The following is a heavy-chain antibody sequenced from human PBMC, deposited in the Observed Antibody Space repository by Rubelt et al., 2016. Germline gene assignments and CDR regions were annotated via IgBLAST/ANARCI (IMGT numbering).Heavy chain of an antibody. D-gene: IGHD3-3*01. J-gene: IGHJ6*02. CDR2: MNPNSGNT. Sequence: QVQLVQSGAEVKKPGASVKVSCKASGYTFTSSDINWVRQATGQGLEWMGWMNPNSGNTGYAQKFQSRVTMTTKTTISTADMELSSLRSEDTAVYYCARLSITIFGVVVYYYGMDVWGQGTTVTVSS. CDR1: GYTFTSSD. CDR3: ARLSITIFGVVVYYYGMDV. V-gene: IGHV1-8*01.